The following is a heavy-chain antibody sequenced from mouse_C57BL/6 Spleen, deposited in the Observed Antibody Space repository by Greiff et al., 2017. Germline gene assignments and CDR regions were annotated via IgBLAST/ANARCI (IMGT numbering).Heavy chain of an antibody. J-gene: IGHJ4*01. CDR3: ARRGYDGYYVGAMDY. Sequence: VQLQQPGAELVKPGASVKMSCKASGYTFTSYWITWVKQRPGQGLEWIGDIYPGSGSTNYNEKFKSKATLTVDTSSSTAYMQLRRLTAEDSAVYYCARRGYDGYYVGAMDYWGQGTSVTVSS. CDR1: GYTFTSYW. CDR2: IYPGSGST. V-gene: IGHV1-55*01. D-gene: IGHD2-3*01.